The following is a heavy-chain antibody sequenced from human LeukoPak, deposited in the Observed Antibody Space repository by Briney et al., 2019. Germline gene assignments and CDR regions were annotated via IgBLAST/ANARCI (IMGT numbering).Heavy chain of an antibody. CDR3: AKAGGSSSSMGGNYFYMDV. CDR2: ISGSGDST. D-gene: IGHD6-6*01. CDR1: GFTFSSYA. Sequence: PGGSLRLSCAASGFTFSSYAMSWVRQAPGKGLEWVSSISGSGDSTYYADSVKGRFTISRDNPNNTLYLQMNSLRAEYTAVYYCAKAGGSSSSMGGNYFYMDVWGKGTTVTVSS. J-gene: IGHJ6*03. V-gene: IGHV3-23*01.